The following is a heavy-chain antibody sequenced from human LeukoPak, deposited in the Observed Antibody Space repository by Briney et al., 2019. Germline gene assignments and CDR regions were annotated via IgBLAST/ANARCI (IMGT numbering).Heavy chain of an antibody. V-gene: IGHV4-4*02. D-gene: IGHD6-13*01. CDR3: ARDPVAAPGTAFDY. CDR1: GVSIDSSSW. J-gene: IGHJ4*02. Sequence: SETLSLTCAVSGVSIDSSSWWNRVRQPPGQGLEWIAEIYHNGNINYNPSLKSRVSLSVDKAKRQISLKLASMTAADTAVYYCARDPVAAPGTAFDYWGQGILVTVSA. CDR2: IYHNGNI.